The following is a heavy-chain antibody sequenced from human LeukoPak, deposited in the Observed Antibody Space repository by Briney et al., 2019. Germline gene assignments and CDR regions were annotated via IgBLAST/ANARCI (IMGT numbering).Heavy chain of an antibody. CDR3: AKELYGDYASNWFDP. V-gene: IGHV3-48*03. CDR1: GFTFRSYE. D-gene: IGHD4-17*01. J-gene: IGHJ5*02. Sequence: GSLRLSCAASGFTFRSYEMNWVRQAPGKGLEWVSYISSSGSSIYYADSVKGRFTISRDNSKNTLYLQMNSLRAEDTAVYYCAKELYGDYASNWFDPWGQGTLVTVSS. CDR2: ISSSGSSI.